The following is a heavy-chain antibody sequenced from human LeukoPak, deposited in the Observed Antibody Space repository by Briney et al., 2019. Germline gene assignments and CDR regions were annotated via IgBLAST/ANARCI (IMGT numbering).Heavy chain of an antibody. CDR3: ATHGGYSYGLFDY. CDR1: GGTFSSYA. V-gene: IGHV1-69*05. D-gene: IGHD5-18*01. Sequence: ASVKVSCKASGGTFSSYAISWVRQAPGQGLEWMGGIIPIVGTANYAQKFQGRVTITTDESTSTAYMELSSLRSEDTAVYNCATHGGYSYGLFDYWGQGTLVTVSS. CDR2: IIPIVGTA. J-gene: IGHJ4*02.